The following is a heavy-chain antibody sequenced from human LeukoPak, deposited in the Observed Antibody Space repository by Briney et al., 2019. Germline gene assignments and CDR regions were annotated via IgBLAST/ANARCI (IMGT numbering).Heavy chain of an antibody. V-gene: IGHV4-34*01. Sequence: PSETLSLTCAVYGGSFSGYYWSWIRQPPGKGLECIGEINHSGSTNYNPSLKSRVTISVDTSKSQFSLKLSSVTAADTAVYYCARIQLSYYYYYYGMDVWGQGTTVTVSS. J-gene: IGHJ6*02. CDR1: GGSFSGYY. CDR3: ARIQLSYYYYYYGMDV. CDR2: INHSGST. D-gene: IGHD5-18*01.